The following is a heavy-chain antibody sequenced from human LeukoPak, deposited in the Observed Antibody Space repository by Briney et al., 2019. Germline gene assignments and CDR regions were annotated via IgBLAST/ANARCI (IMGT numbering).Heavy chain of an antibody. J-gene: IGHJ4*02. Sequence: GGSLRLSCAAYGFTCSEYSTSWIRQAPGKGLEWVSYISSSGSTIYYADSVKGRFTISRDNAKNSLYLQMNSLRAEDTAVYYCAREYDSSVSGYWGQGTLVTVSS. D-gene: IGHD3-22*01. CDR2: ISSSGSTI. CDR1: GFTCSEYS. CDR3: AREYDSSVSGY. V-gene: IGHV3-11*01.